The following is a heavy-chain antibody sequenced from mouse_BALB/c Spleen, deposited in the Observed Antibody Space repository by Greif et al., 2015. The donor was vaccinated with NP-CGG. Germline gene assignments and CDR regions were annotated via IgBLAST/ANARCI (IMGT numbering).Heavy chain of an antibody. Sequence: QVQLQQPGAELAKPGASVKVSCEASGYTFTSYWMHWVKQRPGQGLEWIGYINPSTGYTEYNQKFKDKATLTADKSSSTAYMQLSSLTSEDSAVYYCARREVTTAYWGQGTLVTVSA. V-gene: IGHV1-7*01. CDR3: ARREVTTAY. J-gene: IGHJ3*01. D-gene: IGHD2-2*01. CDR1: GYTFTSYW. CDR2: INPSTGYT.